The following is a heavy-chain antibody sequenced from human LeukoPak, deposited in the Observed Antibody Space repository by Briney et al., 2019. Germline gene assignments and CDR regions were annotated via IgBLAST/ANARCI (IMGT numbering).Heavy chain of an antibody. CDR1: GFTVSSNY. J-gene: IGHJ3*02. CDR2: IYPGGSA. CDR3: TTYSGLHERRYGSDI. D-gene: IGHD4-17*01. V-gene: IGHV3-53*01. Sequence: GGSLRLSCAASGFTVSSNYMTWVRQAPGKGLEWVSVIYPGGSAYYIDSVKGRFTISRDNSKNTLYLQMNSLVAEDTAVYYCTTYSGLHERRYGSDIWGRGTMVTVSS.